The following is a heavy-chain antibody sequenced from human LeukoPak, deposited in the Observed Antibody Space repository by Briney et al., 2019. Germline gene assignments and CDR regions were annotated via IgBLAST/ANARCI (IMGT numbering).Heavy chain of an antibody. Sequence: SETLSLTCTVSGGSISSHYWSWIRQPPGKGLEWIGYIYSSGSTNYNPSLKSRVTISLDTSKNQFSLHLTSVTAADTAVYFCARDDYGVFDAFDVWGQGTVVTVSS. J-gene: IGHJ3*01. CDR3: ARDDYGVFDAFDV. D-gene: IGHD4-17*01. CDR2: IYSSGST. V-gene: IGHV4-4*08. CDR1: GGSISSHY.